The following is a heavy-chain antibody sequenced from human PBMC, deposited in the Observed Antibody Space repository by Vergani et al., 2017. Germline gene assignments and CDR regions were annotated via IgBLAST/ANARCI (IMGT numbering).Heavy chain of an antibody. J-gene: IGHJ6*02. D-gene: IGHD2-15*01. CDR1: GYTFTSYD. Sequence: QVQLVQSGAEVKKPGASVKVSCKASGYTFTSYDINWVRQATGQGLEWMGWMNPNSGNTGYAQKFQGRVTITRNTSISTAYMELSSLGSEDTAVYYCASSSLGYCSGGSCYYPYYYYGMDVWGQGTTVTVSS. V-gene: IGHV1-8*03. CDR2: MNPNSGNT. CDR3: ASSSLGYCSGGSCYYPYYYYGMDV.